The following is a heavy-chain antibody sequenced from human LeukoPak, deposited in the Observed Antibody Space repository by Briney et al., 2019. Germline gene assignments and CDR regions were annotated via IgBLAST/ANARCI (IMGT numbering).Heavy chain of an antibody. CDR3: ARAEFNGSLDF. CDR1: GGSISSYY. D-gene: IGHD1-26*01. Sequence: SETLSLTCTVSGGSISSYYWSWIRQPAGKGLEWIGYIYFTGSTHYNPSLKSRIYMSVDTSKSQFSLRLTSVTAADTALYYCARAEFNGSLDFWGQGTLVTVSS. V-gene: IGHV4-59*06. J-gene: IGHJ4*02. CDR2: IYFTGST.